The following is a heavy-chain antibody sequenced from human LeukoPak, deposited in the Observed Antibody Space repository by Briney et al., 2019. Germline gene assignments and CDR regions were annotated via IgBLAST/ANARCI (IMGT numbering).Heavy chain of an antibody. D-gene: IGHD3-10*01. CDR1: GFTFSRYS. V-gene: IGHV3-48*01. J-gene: IGHJ3*02. CDR3: ARRMVCGVLQDAFDI. Sequence: GGSLRLSCAASGFTFSRYSMNWVRQAPGKGLEWVSYISSSSSTIYYADSVKGRFTISRDNAKNSLYLQMNSLRAEDTAVYYCARRMVCGVLQDAFDIWGQRTMVTVSP. CDR2: ISSSSSTI.